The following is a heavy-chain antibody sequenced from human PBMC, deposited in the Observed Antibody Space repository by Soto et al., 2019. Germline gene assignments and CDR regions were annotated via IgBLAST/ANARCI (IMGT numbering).Heavy chain of an antibody. V-gene: IGHV3-33*01. CDR2: IWYDGSNK. J-gene: IGHJ5*02. D-gene: IGHD3-3*01. CDR1: GFTFSSYG. Sequence: AGGSLRLSCAASGFTFSSYGMHWVRQAPGKGLEWVAVIWYDGSNKYYADSVKGRFTISRDNSKNTLYLQMNSLRAEDTAVYYCARDRPRHTYYDFWSGYYPFDPWGQGTLVTVSS. CDR3: ARDRPRHTYYDFWSGYYPFDP.